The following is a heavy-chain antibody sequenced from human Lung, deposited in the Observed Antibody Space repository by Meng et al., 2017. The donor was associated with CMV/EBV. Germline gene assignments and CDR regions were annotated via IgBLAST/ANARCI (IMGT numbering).Heavy chain of an antibody. J-gene: IGHJ6*01. V-gene: IGHV3-13*01. Sequence: GESLKISCAASGFTFSSYDMHWVRQGTGKGLEWVSNINSDGDTFYTGSVKGRFTISREHDKNSLYLQMNSLRAGDTAVYYCVRGKAWFLDFYGMDVLGQGXTVAVSS. CDR3: VRGKAWFLDFYGMDV. CDR2: INSDGDT. D-gene: IGHD3-3*01. CDR1: GFTFSSYD.